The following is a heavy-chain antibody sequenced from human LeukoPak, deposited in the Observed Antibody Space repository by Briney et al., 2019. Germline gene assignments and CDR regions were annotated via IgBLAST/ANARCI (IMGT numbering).Heavy chain of an antibody. CDR3: AKDSAPYYDFWSGYYPPDY. CDR2: ISGSGGST. Sequence: GGSLRLSCAASGFTFSSYAMSWVRQAPGKGLEWVSAISGSGGSTYYADSVKGRFTISRDNSKSTLYLQMNSLRAEDTAVYYCAKDSAPYYDFWSGYYPPDYWGQGTLVTVSS. V-gene: IGHV3-23*01. D-gene: IGHD3-3*01. J-gene: IGHJ4*02. CDR1: GFTFSSYA.